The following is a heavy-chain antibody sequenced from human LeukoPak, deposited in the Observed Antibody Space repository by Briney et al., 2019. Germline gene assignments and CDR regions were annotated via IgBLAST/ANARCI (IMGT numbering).Heavy chain of an antibody. V-gene: IGHV1-69*13. CDR3: AREGSSGWYVGSWFDP. D-gene: IGHD6-19*01. CDR2: IIPIFGTA. J-gene: IGHJ5*02. CDR1: GGTFSSYA. Sequence: ASVKVSCKASGGTFSSYAISWVRQAPGQGLEWMGGIIPIFGTANYAQKFQGRVTITADESTSTAYMELSSLRSEDTAVYYCAREGSSGWYVGSWFDPWGQGTLVTVSS.